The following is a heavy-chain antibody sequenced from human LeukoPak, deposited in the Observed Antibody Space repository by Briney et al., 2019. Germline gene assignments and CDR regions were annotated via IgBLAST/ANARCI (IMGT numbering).Heavy chain of an antibody. D-gene: IGHD3-3*02. Sequence: GGSLRLSCEAPGFTFSNYAMGWVRQTPEKGLEWVSVVSGEGSTTYEEASVKGCFTISRDTSKNTLYLQMDSLRAEDTAVYYCAKHGSFGNWYCDLWGGGTLVTVSS. CDR1: GFTFSNYA. CDR2: VSGEGSTT. V-gene: IGHV3-23*01. CDR3: AKHGSFGNWYCDL. J-gene: IGHJ2*01.